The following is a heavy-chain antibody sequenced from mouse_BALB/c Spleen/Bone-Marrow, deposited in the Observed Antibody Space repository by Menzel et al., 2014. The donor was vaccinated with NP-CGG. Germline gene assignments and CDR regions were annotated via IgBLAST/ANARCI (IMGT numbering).Heavy chain of an antibody. CDR1: GFNIKDTY. D-gene: IGHD1-1*01. J-gene: IGHJ3*01. CDR2: IDPANGNT. CDR3: ASYYYGSSTFAY. V-gene: IGHV14-3*02. Sequence: VQLKQSGAELVKPGASVKLSCTASGFNIKDTYMHWVKQRPEQGLEWIGRIDPANGNTKYDPKFQGKATITADTSSNTAYLQLSSLTSEDTAVYYCASYYYGSSTFAYWGRGTLVTGSA.